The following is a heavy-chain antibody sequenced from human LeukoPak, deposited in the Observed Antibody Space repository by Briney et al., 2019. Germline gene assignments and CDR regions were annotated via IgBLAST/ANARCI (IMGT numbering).Heavy chain of an antibody. V-gene: IGHV3-23*01. J-gene: IGHJ4*02. Sequence: GGSLRLSCAASGFTFRNYAMSWVRQPPGKGLEWVSTIRGSGGGTYYADSVKGRFTISRDNSKNTLYLEMNSLRAEDTAVYYCAKSPMRYYVDPKTDYWGQGTLVTVSS. CDR2: IRGSGGGT. D-gene: IGHD4-17*01. CDR1: GFTFRNYA. CDR3: AKSPMRYYVDPKTDY.